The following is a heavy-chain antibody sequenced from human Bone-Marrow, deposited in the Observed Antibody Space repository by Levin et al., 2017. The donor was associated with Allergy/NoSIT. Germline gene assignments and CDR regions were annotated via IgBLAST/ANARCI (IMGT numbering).Heavy chain of an antibody. CDR3: ASSSPPARVTMVRGVSNWFDP. CDR2: IYYSGST. D-gene: IGHD3-10*01. J-gene: IGHJ5*02. CDR1: GGSISSSSYY. V-gene: IGHV4-39*07. Sequence: SETLSLTCTVSGGSISSSSYYWGWIRQPPGKGLEWIGSIYYSGSTYYNPSLKSRVTISVDTSKNQFSLKLSSVTAADTAVYYCASSSPPARVTMVRGVSNWFDPWGQGTLVTVSS.